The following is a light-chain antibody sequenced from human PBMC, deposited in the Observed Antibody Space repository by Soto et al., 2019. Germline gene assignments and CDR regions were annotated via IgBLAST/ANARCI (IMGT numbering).Light chain of an antibody. Sequence: EIVLTQSPGTLSLSPGERATLSCRASQSVSSSYLAWYQQKPGQAPRLLIYGASSRATGIPDRFSGSGSGTEFTLTISSLQSEDFAVYYCQQYNNWPQVTFGQGTKVDIK. CDR1: QSVSSSY. CDR3: QQYNNWPQVT. V-gene: IGKV3-20*01. J-gene: IGKJ1*01. CDR2: GAS.